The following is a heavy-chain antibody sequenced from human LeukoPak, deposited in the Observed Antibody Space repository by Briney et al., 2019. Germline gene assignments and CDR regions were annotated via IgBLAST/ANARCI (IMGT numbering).Heavy chain of an antibody. CDR3: ARRGNMSSHAFDI. V-gene: IGHV3-11*01. CDR2: IKSSDTST. Sequence: GGSLRLSCAASGFSFSDSYMSWIRQAPGQGLEWLSYIKSSDTSTFYADSVKGRFTVSRDNAKNSLYLQMNNLRAEDTAVYYCARRGNMSSHAFDIWGQGTVVTVSS. CDR1: GFSFSDSY. J-gene: IGHJ3*02. D-gene: IGHD2/OR15-2a*01.